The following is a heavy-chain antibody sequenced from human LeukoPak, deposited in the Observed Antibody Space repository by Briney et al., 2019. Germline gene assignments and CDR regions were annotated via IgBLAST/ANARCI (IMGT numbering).Heavy chain of an antibody. CDR3: ARDLEAGIYDYVWGSYPRSFDY. CDR1: GFTFSSYS. D-gene: IGHD3-16*02. Sequence: PGGSLRLSSAASGFTFSSYSMNWVRQAPGKGLEWVSSISSSSSYIYYADSVKGRFTISRDNAKNSLYLQMNSLRAEDTAVYYCARDLEAGIYDYVWGSYPRSFDYWGQGTLVTVSS. J-gene: IGHJ4*02. V-gene: IGHV3-21*01. CDR2: ISSSSSYI.